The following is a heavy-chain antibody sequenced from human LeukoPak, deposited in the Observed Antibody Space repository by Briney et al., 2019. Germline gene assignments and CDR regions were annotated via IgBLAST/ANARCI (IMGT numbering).Heavy chain of an antibody. V-gene: IGHV4-39*01. CDR3: ATPWGTAMLHY. J-gene: IGHJ4*02. CDR2: IYYSGST. CDR1: GGSISSSSYY. D-gene: IGHD5-18*01. Sequence: KPSETLSLTCTVSGGSISSSSYYWGWLRQPPGKGLEWIGSIYYSGSTYYNPSLKSRVTISVDTSKNQFSLKLSSETAADTAVYYCATPWGTAMLHYWGQGTLVTVSS.